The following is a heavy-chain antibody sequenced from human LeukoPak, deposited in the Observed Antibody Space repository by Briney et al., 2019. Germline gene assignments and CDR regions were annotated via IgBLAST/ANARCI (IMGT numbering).Heavy chain of an antibody. V-gene: IGHV3-21*01. CDR1: GFTFSSYS. J-gene: IGHJ4*02. CDR3: ARAPLSSYCSSTSCYINY. Sequence: PGGSLRLSCAASGFTFSSYSMNWVRQAPGKGLEWVSSISSSSSYIYYADSVKGRFTISRDNAKNSLYLQMNSLRAEDTAVYYCARAPLSSYCSSTSCYINYWGQGTLVTVSS. CDR2: ISSSSSYI. D-gene: IGHD2-2*02.